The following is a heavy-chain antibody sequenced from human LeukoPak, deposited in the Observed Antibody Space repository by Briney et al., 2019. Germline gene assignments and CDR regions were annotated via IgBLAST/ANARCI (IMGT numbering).Heavy chain of an antibody. J-gene: IGHJ5*02. CDR3: AKCYDFSGSEWFDP. CDR2: ISGSGDNT. CDR1: GFTFTNHA. V-gene: IGHV3-23*01. D-gene: IGHD3-3*01. Sequence: RGSLRVSCAASGFTFTNHAMSWVRQAPGKGLEWVSAISGSGDNTYYADSVKGRFTISRDNSKNTLYLQMNSLRVEDTAVYYCAKCYDFSGSEWFDPWGQGTLVTVSS.